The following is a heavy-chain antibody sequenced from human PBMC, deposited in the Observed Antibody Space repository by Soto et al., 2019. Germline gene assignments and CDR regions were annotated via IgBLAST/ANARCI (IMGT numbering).Heavy chain of an antibody. CDR2: INHSGST. J-gene: IGHJ6*03. V-gene: IGHV4-34*01. CDR1: GGSFSGYY. D-gene: IGHD3-3*01. CDR3: ARGIGTRYDFWSGYYNYYYYYMDV. Sequence: QVQLQQWGAGLLKPSETLSLTCAVYGGSFSGYYWSWIRQPPGKGLEWIGEINHSGSTNYNPYLKSRVTISVDTSKNQFSLKLGSVTAADTAVYYCARGIGTRYDFWSGYYNYYYYYMDVWGKGTTVTVSS.